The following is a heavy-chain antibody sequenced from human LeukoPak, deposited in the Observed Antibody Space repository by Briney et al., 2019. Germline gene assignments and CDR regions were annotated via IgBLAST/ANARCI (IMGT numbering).Heavy chain of an antibody. CDR2: MNPNSGNT. CDR3: ARGGNYYDSSGSGLFDP. Sequence: GASVKVSCKASGYTFTSYDINWVRQATGQGLEWMGWMNPNSGNTGYAQKFQGRVTMTRYTSISTAYMELSSLRSEDTAVYYCARGGNYYDSSGSGLFDPWGQGTLVTVSS. D-gene: IGHD3-22*01. V-gene: IGHV1-8*01. J-gene: IGHJ5*02. CDR1: GYTFTSYD.